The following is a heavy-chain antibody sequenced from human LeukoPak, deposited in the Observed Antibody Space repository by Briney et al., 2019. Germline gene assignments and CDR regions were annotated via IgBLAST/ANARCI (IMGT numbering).Heavy chain of an antibody. CDR2: IYYSGST. J-gene: IGHJ4*02. CDR1: GFTFSCYA. Sequence: GSLRLSCAASGFTFSCYAMSWVRQAPGKGLEWIGYIYYSGSTNYNPSLKSRVTISVDTSKNQFSLKLSSVTAADTAVYYCARQGSGYSSSWLPYWGQGTLVTVSS. D-gene: IGHD6-13*01. CDR3: ARQGSGYSSSWLPY. V-gene: IGHV4-59*08.